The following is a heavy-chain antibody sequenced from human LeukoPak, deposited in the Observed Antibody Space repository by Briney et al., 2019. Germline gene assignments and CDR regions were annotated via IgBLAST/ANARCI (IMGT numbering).Heavy chain of an antibody. J-gene: IGHJ5*02. Sequence: PGGSLRLSCAASGFTFSSYSMNWVRQAPGKGLEWVSSISSSSSYIYYADSVKGRFTISRDNAKNSLYLQMNSLRAEDTAVYYCAGDRTAAAYNWFDPWGQGTLVTVSS. CDR2: ISSSSSYI. V-gene: IGHV3-21*01. D-gene: IGHD6-13*01. CDR3: AGDRTAAAYNWFDP. CDR1: GFTFSSYS.